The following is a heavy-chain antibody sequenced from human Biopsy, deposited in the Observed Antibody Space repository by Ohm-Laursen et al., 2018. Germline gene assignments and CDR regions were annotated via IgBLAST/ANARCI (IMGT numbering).Heavy chain of an antibody. V-gene: IGHV3-72*01. CDR1: GFTLSDHH. Sequence: SLGLSCAASGFTLSDHHVDWVRQAPGKGLEWVGRTRDKARSYTTVYAASVKGRFTISRDESDNSLYLQMNSLKTEDTATYYCARDKGVPGSYWYYDLWGRGTLLTVSS. CDR2: TRDKARSYTT. J-gene: IGHJ2*01. CDR3: ARDKGVPGSYWYYDL. D-gene: IGHD6-19*01.